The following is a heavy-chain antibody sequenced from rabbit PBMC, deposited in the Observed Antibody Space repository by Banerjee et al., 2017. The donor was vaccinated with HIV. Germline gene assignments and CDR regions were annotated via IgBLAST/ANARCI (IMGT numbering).Heavy chain of an antibody. D-gene: IGHD4-1*01. Sequence: QSFEESGGALVKPEGALTLTCTAYEVSFSHKCEKGWVGQTPGKGLEWFGCINYSSGNTVYASWAKGRFTISRTSSTTVTLQMTSLTAADTATYFCARDLAGVTDLNFVLWGPGTLVTVS. J-gene: IGHJ6*01. CDR2: INYSSGNT. CDR3: ARDLAGVTDLNFVL. CDR1: EVSFSHKCE. V-gene: IGHV1S40*01.